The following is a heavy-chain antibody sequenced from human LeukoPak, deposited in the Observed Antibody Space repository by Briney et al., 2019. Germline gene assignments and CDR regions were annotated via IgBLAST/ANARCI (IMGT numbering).Heavy chain of an antibody. CDR1: GYTFTSYY. J-gene: IGHJ3*02. CDR3: ARETDYYDSSGYAFDI. Sequence: ASVKVSCKASGYTFTSYYMHWVRHAPGQGHEWMGIINPSGGSTSYAQKFQGRVTMTRDMSTSTVYMELSSLRSEEKAVYYCARETDYYDSSGYAFDIWGQGTMVTVSS. CDR2: INPSGGST. V-gene: IGHV1-46*01. D-gene: IGHD3-22*01.